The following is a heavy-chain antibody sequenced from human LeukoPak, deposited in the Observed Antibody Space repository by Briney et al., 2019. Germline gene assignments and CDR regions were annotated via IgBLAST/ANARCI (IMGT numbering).Heavy chain of an antibody. J-gene: IGHJ4*02. D-gene: IGHD3-22*01. CDR2: IYYSGST. CDR3: ARIRDDSSGYLDY. Sequence: SETLSLTCTVSGGSISSYYWSWIRQPPGKGLEWIGYIYYSGSTNYNPSLKSRVTISVDTSKNQFSLKLSSVTAADTAVYYCARIRDDSSGYLDYWGQGTLVTVSS. CDR1: GGSISSYY. V-gene: IGHV4-59*01.